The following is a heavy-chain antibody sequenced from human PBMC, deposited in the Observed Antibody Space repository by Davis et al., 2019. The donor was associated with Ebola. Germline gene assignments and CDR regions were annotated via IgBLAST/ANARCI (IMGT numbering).Heavy chain of an antibody. CDR3: ARKMTVYYYGMDV. Sequence: GESLKISCAASGFTFSSYWMSWVRQAPGKGLEWVANIKQDGSEKYYVDSVKGRFTISRDNSKNTLYLQMNSLRAEDTAVYYCARKMTVYYYGMDVWGQGTTVTVSS. CDR2: IKQDGSEK. V-gene: IGHV3-7*01. J-gene: IGHJ6*02. CDR1: GFTFSSYW. D-gene: IGHD4-17*01.